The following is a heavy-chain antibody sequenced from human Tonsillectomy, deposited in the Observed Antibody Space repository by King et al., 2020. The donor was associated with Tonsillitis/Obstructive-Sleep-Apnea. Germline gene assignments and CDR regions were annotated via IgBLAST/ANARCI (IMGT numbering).Heavy chain of an antibody. CDR2: INSDGTST. Sequence: VQLVESGGGLVQPGGSLRLSCAGSAFTFSSYWMHWVRQAPGKGLVWVSRINSDGTSTTYADSVKGRFAISRDNAKNTLYLQMNSLRAEDTAVYYCVREADSVPNWGWRVYYYYMDVWGKGTTVTVSS. J-gene: IGHJ6*03. D-gene: IGHD7-27*01. V-gene: IGHV3-74*01. CDR1: AFTFSSYW. CDR3: VREADSVPNWGWRVYYYYMDV.